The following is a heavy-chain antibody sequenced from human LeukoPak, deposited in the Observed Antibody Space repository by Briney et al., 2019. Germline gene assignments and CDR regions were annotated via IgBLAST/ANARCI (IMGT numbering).Heavy chain of an antibody. J-gene: IGHJ6*02. CDR3: ARDRSSSWYKGYYYYGMDV. Sequence: SETLSLTCAVYGGSFSGYYWSWIRQPPGKGLEWIGEINHSGSTNYNPSLKSRVTISVDTSKNQFSLKLSSVTAADTAVYYCARDRSSSWYKGYYYYGMDVWGQGTTVTVSS. V-gene: IGHV4-34*01. CDR2: INHSGST. CDR1: GGSFSGYY. D-gene: IGHD6-13*01.